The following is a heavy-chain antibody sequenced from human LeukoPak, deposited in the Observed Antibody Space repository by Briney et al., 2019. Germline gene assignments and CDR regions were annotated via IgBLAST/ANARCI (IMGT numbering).Heavy chain of an antibody. CDR1: GFTFSSYA. CDR3: VPGSTY. Sequence: GGSLRLSCAASGFTFSSYAMHWVRQAPGKGLEWVAVISYDGSNKYYADSVKGRFTISRDNSKNTLYLQMNSLRAEDTAVYYCVPGSTYWGQGTLVTVSS. D-gene: IGHD3-10*01. J-gene: IGHJ4*02. CDR2: ISYDGSNK. V-gene: IGHV3-30*04.